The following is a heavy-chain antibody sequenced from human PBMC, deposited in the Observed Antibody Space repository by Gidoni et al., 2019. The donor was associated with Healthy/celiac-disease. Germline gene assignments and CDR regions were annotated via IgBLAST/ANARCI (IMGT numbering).Heavy chain of an antibody. V-gene: IGHV4-34*01. Sequence: QVQLQQWGAGLLKPSETLSLTCAVYGGSFSGYYWSWIRQPPGKGLEWIGEINHSGSTNYNPSLKSRVTISVDTSKNQFSLKLSSVTAADTAVYYCARAWEYYYDSSGTAKFTTLIYFDYWGQGTLVTVSS. J-gene: IGHJ4*02. CDR2: INHSGST. D-gene: IGHD3-22*01. CDR1: GGSFSGYY. CDR3: ARAWEYYYDSSGTAKFTTLIYFDY.